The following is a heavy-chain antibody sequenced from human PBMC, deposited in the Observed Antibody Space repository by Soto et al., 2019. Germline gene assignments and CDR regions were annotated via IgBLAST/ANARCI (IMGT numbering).Heavy chain of an antibody. Sequence: QVQLVQSGDEVRKPGSSVKVSCKASGYIFVNYGIAWVRQATGQGLEWMGWSSPYSGNTHDASKVQGRLTMTTDTSTSTAYMDLGSMTSDDTAVYYCAMVDNYVTPTPQDVWGQGTTVTVSS. CDR2: SSPYSGNT. D-gene: IGHD3-16*01. V-gene: IGHV1-18*01. J-gene: IGHJ6*02. CDR1: GYIFVNYG. CDR3: AMVDNYVTPTPQDV.